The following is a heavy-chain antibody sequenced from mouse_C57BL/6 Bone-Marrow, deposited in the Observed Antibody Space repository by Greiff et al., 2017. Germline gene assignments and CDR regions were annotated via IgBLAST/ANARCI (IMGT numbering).Heavy chain of an antibody. D-gene: IGHD2-4*01. J-gene: IGHJ2*01. V-gene: IGHV1-81*01. CDR2: IYPRSGNT. Sequence: QVHVKQSGAELARPGASVKLSCKASGYTFTSYGISWVKQRTGQGLEWIGEIYPRSGNTYYNEKFKGKATLTADKSSSTAYMELRSLTSEDSAVYFCARGYDDYDDYFDYWGQGTTLTVSS. CDR3: ARGYDDYDDYFDY. CDR1: GYTFTSYG.